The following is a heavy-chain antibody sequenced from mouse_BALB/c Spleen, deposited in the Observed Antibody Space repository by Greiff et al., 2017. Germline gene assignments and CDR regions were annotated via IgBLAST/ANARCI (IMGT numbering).Heavy chain of an antibody. CDR1: GYTFTSYW. D-gene: IGHD2-1*01. CDR3: TRGGYGNYLDY. J-gene: IGHJ2*01. V-gene: IGHV1-69*02. CDR2: IYPSDSYT. Sequence: VQLQQPGAELVRPGASVKLSCKASGYTFTSYWINWVKQRPGQGLEWIGNIYPSDSYTNYNQKFKDKATLTVDKSSSTAYMQLSSPTSEDSAVYYCTRGGYGNYLDYWGQGTTLTVSS.